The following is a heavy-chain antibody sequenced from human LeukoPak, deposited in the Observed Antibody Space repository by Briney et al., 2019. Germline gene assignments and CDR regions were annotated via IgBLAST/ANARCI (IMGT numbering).Heavy chain of an antibody. CDR1: GFTFSHYG. CDR2: IWSDGSNR. D-gene: IGHD4-11*01. CDR3: AKDAERGFDYSNSLRY. V-gene: IGHV3-33*06. Sequence: PGGSLRLSCATSGFTFSHYGMHWVRQAPGGGLEWVAVIWSDGSNRFYADSVKGRFTISRDNSQKTVYLHMNILRAEDTALYYCAKDAERGFDYSNSLRYWGRGTLVTVSS. J-gene: IGHJ4*02.